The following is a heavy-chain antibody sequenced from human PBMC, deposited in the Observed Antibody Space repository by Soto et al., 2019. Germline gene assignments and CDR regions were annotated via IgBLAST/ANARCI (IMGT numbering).Heavy chain of an antibody. CDR2: IYSGST. D-gene: IGHD1-1*01. J-gene: IGHJ4*02. Sequence: QVQLQESGPGLVKPSETLSLTCTVSGGSITDYSWVWIRQPPGQGLEWIGYIYSGSTYYNPSLKSRVTISIDASKNQLSLRLKSVTAADTAVYYCAREDSAGFYDFWGQGTLVTVSS. CDR1: GGSITDYS. CDR3: AREDSAGFYDF. V-gene: IGHV4-59*12.